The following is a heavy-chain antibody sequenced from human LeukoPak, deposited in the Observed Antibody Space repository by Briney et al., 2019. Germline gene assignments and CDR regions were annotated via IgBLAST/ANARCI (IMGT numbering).Heavy chain of an antibody. Sequence: ASVKVSCKASGYTFTDYYMHWVRQAPGQGLEWMGWINPNNGGTNYAQNFQGRVTMTRDTSISTAYMELSRLRSDDTAMYYCATGGISGSYWNNWFDPWGQGTLVTVSS. D-gene: IGHD1-26*01. J-gene: IGHJ5*02. CDR3: ATGGISGSYWNNWFDP. CDR1: GYTFTDYY. V-gene: IGHV1-2*02. CDR2: INPNNGGT.